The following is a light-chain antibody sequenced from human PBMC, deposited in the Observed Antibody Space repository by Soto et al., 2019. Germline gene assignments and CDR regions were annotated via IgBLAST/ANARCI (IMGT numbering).Light chain of an antibody. CDR3: QQYDHSPRT. CDR2: GVS. Sequence: IILTQSPGTLSLSPGERATLSCRASQSLKRTFLAWYQHKPGQSPRLLISGVSSRAAGVTDRFSGSGSGTDFTLTISRLEPQDSAVYFCQQYDHSPRTFGQGTKVEI. V-gene: IGKV3-20*01. J-gene: IGKJ1*01. CDR1: QSLKRTF.